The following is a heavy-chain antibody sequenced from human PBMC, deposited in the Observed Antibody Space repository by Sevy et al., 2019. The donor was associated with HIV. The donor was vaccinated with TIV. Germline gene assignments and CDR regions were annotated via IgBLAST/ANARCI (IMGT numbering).Heavy chain of an antibody. CDR2: ISSSSSTI. V-gene: IGHV3-48*01. CDR3: ARDSRPVGAIKRSDAFDI. CDR1: GFTFSSYS. J-gene: IGHJ3*02. Sequence: GGSLRLSCAASGFTFSSYSMNWVRQAPGKGLEWVSYISSSSSTIYYADPVKGRFTISRDNAKNSLYLQMNSLRAEDTAVYYCARDSRPVGAIKRSDAFDIWGQGTMVTVSS. D-gene: IGHD1-26*01.